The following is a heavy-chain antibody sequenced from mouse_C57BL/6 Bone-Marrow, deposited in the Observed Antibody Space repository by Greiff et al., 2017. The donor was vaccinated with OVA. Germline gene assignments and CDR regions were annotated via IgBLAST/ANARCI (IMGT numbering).Heavy chain of an antibody. Sequence: EVQLQQSGPELVKPGASVKISCKASGYTFTDYYMNWVKQSHGKSLEWIGDINPNNGGTSYNQKFKGKATLTVDKSSSTAYMELLSLTSEDSAVYYCAPIYYDYDGFAYWGQGTLVTVSA. CDR1: GYTFTDYY. CDR3: APIYYDYDGFAY. J-gene: IGHJ3*01. V-gene: IGHV1-26*01. D-gene: IGHD2-4*01. CDR2: INPNNGGT.